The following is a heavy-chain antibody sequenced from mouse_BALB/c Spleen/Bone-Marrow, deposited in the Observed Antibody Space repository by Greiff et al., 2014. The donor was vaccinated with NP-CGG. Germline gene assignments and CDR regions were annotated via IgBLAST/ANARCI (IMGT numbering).Heavy chain of an antibody. CDR2: ISYSGST. D-gene: IGHD2-4*01. CDR1: GYSITSDYA. J-gene: IGHJ3*01. V-gene: IGHV3-2*02. Sequence: VQLKESGPGLVKPSQSLSLTCTVTGYSITSDYAWNWIRQFPENKLEWMGYISYSGSTSYNPSLKSRISITRDTSKNQFFLQLNSVTTEDTATYYCARGITTAWFAYWGQGTLVTVSA. CDR3: ARGITTAWFAY.